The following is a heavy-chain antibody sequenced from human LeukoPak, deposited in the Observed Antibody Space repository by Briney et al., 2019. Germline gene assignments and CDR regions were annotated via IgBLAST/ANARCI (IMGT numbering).Heavy chain of an antibody. Sequence: GGSLRLSCAASGFTFSSYEMNWVRQAPGKGLEWVSYISSSGSTIYYADSVKGRFTISRDNAKNSLYLQMNSLRAEDTAVYYCARAADSYSGGWSGLDYWGQGTLVTVSS. V-gene: IGHV3-48*03. CDR2: ISSSGSTI. CDR3: ARAADSYSGGWSGLDY. CDR1: GFTFSSYE. J-gene: IGHJ4*02. D-gene: IGHD6-19*01.